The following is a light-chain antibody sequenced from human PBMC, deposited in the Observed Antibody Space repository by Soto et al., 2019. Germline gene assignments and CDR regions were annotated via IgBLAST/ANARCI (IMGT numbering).Light chain of an antibody. J-gene: IGKJ2*01. CDR2: AAS. CDR1: QSISSY. CDR3: QQSYSTLYT. V-gene: IGKV1-39*01. Sequence: DIQMTQSPSSLSASVGDRVTITCRASQSISSYLNWYQQKPGKAPKLLIYAASSLQSGVPSRFSGRGSGTDFTLTISSLQPEDFATYYCQQSYSTLYTVGQGTKLELK.